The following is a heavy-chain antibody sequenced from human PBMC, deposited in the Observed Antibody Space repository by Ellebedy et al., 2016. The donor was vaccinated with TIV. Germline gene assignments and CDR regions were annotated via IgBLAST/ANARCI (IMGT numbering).Heavy chain of an antibody. D-gene: IGHD6-19*01. Sequence: MPSETLSLTCTVSGGSTSGSRYYWGWIRQPPGKGLEWIGSVYDDGTTYYNPSLKSRLTISLDASENQFSLNLSSVTAADTAVYYCARRYSNGWPPAGFKYWGQGTLVTVSS. CDR1: GGSTSGSRYY. J-gene: IGHJ4*02. CDR2: VYDDGTT. V-gene: IGHV4-39*07. CDR3: ARRYSNGWPPAGFKY.